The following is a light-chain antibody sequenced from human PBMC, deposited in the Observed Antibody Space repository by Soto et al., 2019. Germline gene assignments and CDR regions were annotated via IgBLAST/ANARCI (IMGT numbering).Light chain of an antibody. CDR2: DAS. CDR1: QSVSSY. V-gene: IGKV3-11*01. J-gene: IGKJ1*01. CDR3: QQYGSSSWK. Sequence: EIVLTQSPATLSLSPGERATLSCRASQSVSSYLAWYQQKPGQAPRLLIYDASNRATGIPARFSGSGSGTDFTLTISSLQSEDFAVYYCQQYGSSSWKFGQGTKVDIK.